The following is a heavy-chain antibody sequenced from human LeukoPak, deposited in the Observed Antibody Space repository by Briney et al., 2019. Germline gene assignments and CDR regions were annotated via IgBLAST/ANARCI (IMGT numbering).Heavy chain of an antibody. J-gene: IGHJ4*02. Sequence: ASVKVPCKVSGYSLSELTMHWVRHAPGKGLEWMGGFDPGMAETIYAEKFQGRITMTEDTSTDTAYMELSSLRSEDTAVYYCAPGHEYGLLDYWGQGTLVTVSS. CDR2: FDPGMAET. CDR1: GYSLSELT. D-gene: IGHD4-17*01. CDR3: APGHEYGLLDY. V-gene: IGHV1-24*01.